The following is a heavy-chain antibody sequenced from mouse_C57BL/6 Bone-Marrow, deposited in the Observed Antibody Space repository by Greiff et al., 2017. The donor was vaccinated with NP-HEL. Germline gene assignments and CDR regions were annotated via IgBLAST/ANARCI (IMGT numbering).Heavy chain of an antibody. CDR1: GYTFTSYW. D-gene: IGHD3-3*01. CDR3: ARRRDPAMDY. J-gene: IGHJ4*01. V-gene: IGHV1-61*01. Sequence: QVHVKQSGAELVRPGSSVKLSCKASGYTFTSYWMDWVKQRPGQGLEWIGNIYPSDSETHYNQKFKDKATLTVDKSSSTAYMQLSSLTSEDSAVYYCARRRDPAMDYWGQGTSVTVSS. CDR2: IYPSDSET.